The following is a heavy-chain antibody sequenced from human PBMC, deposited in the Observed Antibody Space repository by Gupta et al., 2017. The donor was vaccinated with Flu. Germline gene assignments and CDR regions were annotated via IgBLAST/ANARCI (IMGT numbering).Heavy chain of an antibody. CDR1: GFTFSSYW. CDR3: ARGGSGSYYFLYY. V-gene: IGHV3-7*01. J-gene: IGHJ4*02. CDR2: IKQDGSEK. D-gene: IGHD1-26*01. Sequence: EVQLVESGGGLVQPGGSLRLSCAASGFTFSSYWMSWVRQAPGKGLEWVANIKQDGSEKYYVDSVKGRFTISRDNAKNSLYLQMNSLRAEDTAVYYCARGGSGSYYFLYYWGQGTLVTVSS.